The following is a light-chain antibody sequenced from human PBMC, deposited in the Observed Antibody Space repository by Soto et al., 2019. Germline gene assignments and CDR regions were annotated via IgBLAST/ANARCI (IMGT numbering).Light chain of an antibody. CDR1: RSVGTN. V-gene: IGKV3-15*01. Sequence: EIVMTQSPATLSVSPGERATISCRASRSVGTNLAWYQQRPGQAPRLLIYAASTRASGIPARFSASGSGTEFTLTISSLQSEDLAIYYCQQYNYWTFGQGTKVEIK. CDR2: AAS. CDR3: QQYNYWT. J-gene: IGKJ1*01.